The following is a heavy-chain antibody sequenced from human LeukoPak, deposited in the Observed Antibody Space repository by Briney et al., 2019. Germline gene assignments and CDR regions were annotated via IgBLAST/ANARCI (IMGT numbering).Heavy chain of an antibody. Sequence: ASVKVSCKASGGTFSSYAISWVRQAPGQGLEWMGGIIPIFGTANYAQKFQGRVTITTDESTSTAYMELSSLRSEDTAVYYCARYCTNGVCGVTNSSSSSCGGSAPGGKETLVPVSS. D-gene: IGHD2-8*01. J-gene: IGHJ5*02. CDR1: GGTFSSYA. V-gene: IGHV1-69*05. CDR2: IIPIFGTA. CDR3: ARYCTNGVCGVTNSSSSSCGGSAP.